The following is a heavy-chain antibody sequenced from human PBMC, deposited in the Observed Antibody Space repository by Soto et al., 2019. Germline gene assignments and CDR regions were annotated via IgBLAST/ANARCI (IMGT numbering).Heavy chain of an antibody. V-gene: IGHV3-23*01. D-gene: IGHD2-2*01. J-gene: IGHJ5*02. CDR1: GFTFSSYA. CDR3: ANLVPAAPRQRKHWFDP. CDR2: ISGSGGST. Sequence: GGSLRLSCAASGFTFSSYAMSWVRQAPGKGLEWVSAISGSGGSTYYADSVKGRFTISRDNSKNTLYLQMNSLRAEDTAVYYCANLVPAAPRQRKHWFDPWGQGTLVTVSS.